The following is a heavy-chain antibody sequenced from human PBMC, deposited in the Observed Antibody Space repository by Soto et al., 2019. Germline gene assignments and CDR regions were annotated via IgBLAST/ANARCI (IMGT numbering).Heavy chain of an antibody. V-gene: IGHV3-15*05. CDR3: TTDEWE. CDR1: GFSFSNGW. J-gene: IGHJ4*02. D-gene: IGHD1-26*01. Sequence: ELQLVESGGGLVKPGGSLRLSCAASGFSFSNGWMSWVRKAPGKGLEWVGRIKSKTYGGTTDYAAPVKGRFTISKDDSKNTLDLQLNSLKIEDTAVYYCTTDEWEWGQGTRVTVSS. CDR2: IKSKTYGGTT.